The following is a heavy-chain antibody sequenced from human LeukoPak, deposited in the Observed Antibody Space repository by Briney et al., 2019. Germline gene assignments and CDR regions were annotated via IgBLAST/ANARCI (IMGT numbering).Heavy chain of an antibody. CDR2: IIPIFGIG. V-gene: IGHV1-69*04. D-gene: IGHD4-17*01. J-gene: IGHJ4*02. CDR3: ARDFDYGDYGGYFDY. CDR1: GGTFSSYA. Sequence: SVKVSCKASGGTFSSYAISWVRQAPGQGLEWMGRIIPIFGIGNYAQKFQGRVTITADKSTSTAYMELSSLRSEDTAVYYCARDFDYGDYGGYFDYWGQGTLVTVSS.